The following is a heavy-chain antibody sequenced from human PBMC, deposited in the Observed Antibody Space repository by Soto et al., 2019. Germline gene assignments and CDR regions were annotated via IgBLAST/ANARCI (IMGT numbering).Heavy chain of an antibody. J-gene: IGHJ4*02. D-gene: IGHD1-20*01. CDR3: ARDKLTRTLDY. Sequence: GASVKVSCKASGYTFTSYGISWVRQAPGQGLEWMGWISAYNGNTKYSQKFQGRVTITRDTSASTAYMELSSLRSEDTAVYYCARDKLTRTLDYWGQGSLVTVSS. CDR1: GYTFTSYG. CDR2: ISAYNGNT. V-gene: IGHV1-18*01.